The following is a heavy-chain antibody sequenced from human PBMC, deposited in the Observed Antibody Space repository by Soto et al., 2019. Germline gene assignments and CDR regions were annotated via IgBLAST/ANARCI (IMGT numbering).Heavy chain of an antibody. CDR2: ISGSGDNA. D-gene: IGHD2-2*01. V-gene: IGHV3-23*01. J-gene: IGHJ6*02. Sequence: GGSLRLSCAASGFTFSTYAMTWVRQAPGRGLEWVSGISGSGDNAYYADSLKGRFTISRDNSKNTLFLQMNSLRAEDTAVYYCATRRDASYSYYGMDVWGQGTTVTVSS. CDR1: GFTFSTYA. CDR3: ATRRDASYSYYGMDV.